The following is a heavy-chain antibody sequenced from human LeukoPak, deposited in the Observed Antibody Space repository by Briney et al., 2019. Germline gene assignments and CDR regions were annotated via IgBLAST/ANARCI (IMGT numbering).Heavy chain of an antibody. CDR1: GGSISRGSYY. V-gene: IGHV4-61*02. CDR2: IYTSGST. Sequence: PSETLSLTCTVSGGSISRGSYYWSWIRQPAWKGLEWIGRIYTSGSTNYNPSLKSRVTISVDTSKNQFSLKLSSVTAADTAVYYCARDIVALDYWGQGTLVTVSS. D-gene: IGHD6-6*01. J-gene: IGHJ4*02. CDR3: ARDIVALDY.